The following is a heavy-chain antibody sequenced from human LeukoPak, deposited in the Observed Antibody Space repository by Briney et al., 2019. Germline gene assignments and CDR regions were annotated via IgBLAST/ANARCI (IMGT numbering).Heavy chain of an antibody. J-gene: IGHJ4*02. Sequence: SETLSLTCTVSGGSISSYYWSWIRQPPGKGLEWIGYIYYSGSTNYNPSLKSRVTISVDTSKNQFSLKLSSVTAADTAVYYCARSSGSYWDFDYWGQGTLVTVSS. CDR1: GGSISSYY. CDR3: ARSSGSYWDFDY. V-gene: IGHV4-59*01. D-gene: IGHD1-26*01. CDR2: IYYSGST.